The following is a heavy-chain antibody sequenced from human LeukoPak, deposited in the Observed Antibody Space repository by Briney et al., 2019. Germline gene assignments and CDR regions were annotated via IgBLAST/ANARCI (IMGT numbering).Heavy chain of an antibody. CDR3: VRGLYGSDSH. Sequence: SGTLSLTCDGSGGSISSDNWWIWVRQPPGKGLEWIGEIYHTGRSNYNPSLKSRVSMSVDKSKNQFSLTLSSVTAADTALYYCVRGLYGSDSHWGQGSLVTVSS. V-gene: IGHV4-4*02. CDR2: IYHTGRS. D-gene: IGHD1-26*01. J-gene: IGHJ4*02. CDR1: GGSISSDNW.